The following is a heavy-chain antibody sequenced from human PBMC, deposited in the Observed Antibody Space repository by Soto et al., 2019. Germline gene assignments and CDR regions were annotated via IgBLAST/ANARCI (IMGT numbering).Heavy chain of an antibody. J-gene: IGHJ5*02. Sequence: KASETLSLTCTVSGGSISSYYWSWIRQPPGKGLEWTGYIYYSGSTNYNPSLKSRVTISVDTSKNQFSLKLSSVTAADTAVYYCARGVTSLSHNWFDPWGQGTLVTVSS. CDR1: GGSISSYY. CDR2: IYYSGST. CDR3: ARGVTSLSHNWFDP. V-gene: IGHV4-59*01. D-gene: IGHD2-21*02.